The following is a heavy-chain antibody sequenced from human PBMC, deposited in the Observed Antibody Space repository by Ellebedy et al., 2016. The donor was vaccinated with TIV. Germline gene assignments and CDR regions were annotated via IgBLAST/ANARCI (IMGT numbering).Heavy chain of an antibody. CDR3: ARGPRFGESSFDY. D-gene: IGHD3-10*01. V-gene: IGHV3-48*02. CDR1: GFTFSSYS. CDR2: ISLSSSTI. Sequence: PGGSLRLSCAASGFTFSSYSMNWVRQAPGKGLEWVSHISLSSSTIYYADSVKGRFTISRDNAKNSLPLQMNSLRDEDTAVYYCARGPRFGESSFDYWGQGTLVTVSS. J-gene: IGHJ4*02.